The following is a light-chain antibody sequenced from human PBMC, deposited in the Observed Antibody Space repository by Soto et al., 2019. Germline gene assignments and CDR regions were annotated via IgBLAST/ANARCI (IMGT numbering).Light chain of an antibody. CDR1: SSDIGSYNY. J-gene: IGLJ1*01. CDR3: TSYISTSTPYV. V-gene: IGLV2-14*03. Sequence: QSVLTQPASVSGSPGQSITISCTGTSSDIGSYNYVSWYQQHPGKAPKLIIYDVTNRPAGISSRFSASKSGDTASLTISVLQADVEAEYFCTSYISTSTPYVYVSGTMVPVL. CDR2: DVT.